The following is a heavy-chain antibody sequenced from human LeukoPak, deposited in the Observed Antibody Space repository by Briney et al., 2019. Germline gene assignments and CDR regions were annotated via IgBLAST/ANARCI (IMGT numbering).Heavy chain of an antibody. CDR2: ISGSGGST. D-gene: IGHD1-26*01. V-gene: IGHV3-23*01. Sequence: PGGSLRLSCAASGFTFISYAMTWVRQAPGKGLEWVSVISGSGGSTDYADSVKGRFIISRDNSKNTLYLQMNSLRAEDTAVYYCAKVKGELYTGSFGDYWGQGTPVTVSS. CDR3: AKVKGELYTGSFGDY. CDR1: GFTFISYA. J-gene: IGHJ4*02.